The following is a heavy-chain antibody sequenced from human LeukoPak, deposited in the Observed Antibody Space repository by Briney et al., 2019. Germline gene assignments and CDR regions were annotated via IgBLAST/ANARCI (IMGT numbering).Heavy chain of an antibody. V-gene: IGHV3-30*18. D-gene: IGHD3-22*01. CDR3: AKLSFSYCDSSGRDY. J-gene: IGHJ4*02. CDR2: ISYDGSNK. CDR1: GFTFSSYG. Sequence: GGSLRLSCAASGFTFSSYGMHWVRQAPGKGLEWVAVISYDGSNKYYADSVKGRFTISRDNSKNTLYLQMNSLRAEDTAVYYCAKLSFSYCDSSGRDYWGQGTLVTVSS.